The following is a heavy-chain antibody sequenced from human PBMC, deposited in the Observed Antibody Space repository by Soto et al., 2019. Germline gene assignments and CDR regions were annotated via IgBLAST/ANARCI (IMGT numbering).Heavy chain of an antibody. CDR1: RAFINSGGFY. CDR2: IFHSGRT. CDR3: VRGGIAGHWFDP. J-gene: IGHJ5*02. V-gene: IGHV4-31*01. D-gene: IGHD2-15*01. Sequence: QVQLQESGPGLVKPSQTLSLSCSVSRAFINSGGFYYSWIRQPPGKGLEWLGYIFHSGRTLYNPSLRGLLTLSADTYRNHLSLDLTSVTAADTAVYSCVRGGIAGHWFDPWGHGILVTVSS.